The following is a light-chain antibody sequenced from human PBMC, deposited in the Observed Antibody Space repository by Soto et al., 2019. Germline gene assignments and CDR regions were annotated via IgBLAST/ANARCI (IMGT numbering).Light chain of an antibody. V-gene: IGKV3-15*01. CDR2: GAS. Sequence: EIVLTQSPGTLSLSPGERATLSCRASQSVSSSYLVWHQQKPGQAPRLLIYGASTRATGIPARFSGSGSGTEFILTISSLQSEDFAVYYCQQYYNWPITFGQGTRLEI. CDR1: QSVSSSY. J-gene: IGKJ5*01. CDR3: QQYYNWPIT.